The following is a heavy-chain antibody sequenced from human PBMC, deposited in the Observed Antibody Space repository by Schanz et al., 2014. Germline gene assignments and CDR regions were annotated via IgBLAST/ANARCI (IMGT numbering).Heavy chain of an antibody. CDR3: ARGGSVATIAPYTWFDP. J-gene: IGHJ5*02. CDR2: IYTSGST. CDR1: GGSIRSYF. D-gene: IGHD5-12*01. V-gene: IGHV4-4*08. Sequence: QVQLQESGPGLLKPSETLSLTCTVSGGSIRSYFWSWIRQPPGKGLEWIGRIYTSGSTNYNPSLRRQVPIPGHPPNTQLPLKLSFGSAADTAVYYCARGGSVATIAPYTWFDPWGQGTLVTVSS.